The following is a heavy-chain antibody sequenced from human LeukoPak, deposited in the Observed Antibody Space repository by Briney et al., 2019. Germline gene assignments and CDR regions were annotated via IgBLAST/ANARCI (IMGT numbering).Heavy chain of an antibody. Sequence: GASVKVSCKASGGTFSSYAISWVRQAPGQGLEWMGGIIPIFGTANYTQKFQGRVTITADESTSTAYMELSSLRSEDTAVYYCARVLTRGGGEYYYYYYMDVWGKGTTVTVSS. D-gene: IGHD3-10*01. CDR1: GGTFSSYA. CDR2: IIPIFGTA. V-gene: IGHV1-69*13. CDR3: ARVLTRGGGEYYYYYYMDV. J-gene: IGHJ6*03.